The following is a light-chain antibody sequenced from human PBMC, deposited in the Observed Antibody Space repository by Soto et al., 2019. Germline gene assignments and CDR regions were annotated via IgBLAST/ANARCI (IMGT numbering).Light chain of an antibody. V-gene: IGLV2-14*01. CDR2: EVS. CDR3: SSYTCSTNSV. J-gene: IGLJ1*01. CDR1: SIDIAPYNY. Sequence: QSLLRQPASVSGTTGHSLTISCTGTSIDIAPYNYVSWYHQHPGKAPKLIIYEVSYRTSGISNRFSGSKSGTTASLTISGLQAEDEADYYCSSYTCSTNSVFGTGTKVTVL.